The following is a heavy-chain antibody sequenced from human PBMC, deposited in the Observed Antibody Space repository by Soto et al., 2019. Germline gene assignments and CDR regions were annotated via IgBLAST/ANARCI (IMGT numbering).Heavy chain of an antibody. CDR2: IDPSDSYT. J-gene: IGHJ6*02. CDR1: GYSFTSYW. V-gene: IGHV5-10-1*03. D-gene: IGHD6-6*01. Sequence: EVQLVQSGAEVKKPGESLRISCKGSGYSFTSYWISWVRQMPGKGLEWMGRIDPSDSYTNYSPSFQGHVTISADKSISTAYLQWSSLKASDTAMYYCARYGEAYSSSTSDYYYYYGMDVWGQGTTVTVSS. CDR3: ARYGEAYSSSTSDYYYYYGMDV.